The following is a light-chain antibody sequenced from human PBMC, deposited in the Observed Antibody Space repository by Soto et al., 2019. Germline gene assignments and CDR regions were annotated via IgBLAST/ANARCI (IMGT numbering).Light chain of an antibody. CDR2: AAS. CDR1: KSISSY. J-gene: IGKJ1*01. Sequence: DIQMTQSPSSLSASVGDRVTITCRASKSISSYLNWYQKKPGKAPKLLIYAASSLQSGVPSRFSGSGSGTDFTLTISSLQPEDFVTYYCQKSYSTPWTFGQGPKGEIK. V-gene: IGKV1-39*01. CDR3: QKSYSTPWT.